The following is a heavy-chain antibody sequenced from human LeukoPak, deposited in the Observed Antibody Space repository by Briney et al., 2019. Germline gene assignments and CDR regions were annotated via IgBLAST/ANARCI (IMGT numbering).Heavy chain of an antibody. CDR2: MSPNNGDT. V-gene: IGHV1-8*01. CDR1: GYTFTNYD. J-gene: IGHJ4*02. D-gene: IGHD7-27*01. Sequence: ASVKVSCKASGYTFTNYDINWVRQATGQGLEWLGWMSPNNGDTGYAQKFQGRVTMTRDTSTNTAYMELSGLTSEDTAVYYCARNPPRTGDFNSWGQGALVTVSS. CDR3: ARNPPRTGDFNS.